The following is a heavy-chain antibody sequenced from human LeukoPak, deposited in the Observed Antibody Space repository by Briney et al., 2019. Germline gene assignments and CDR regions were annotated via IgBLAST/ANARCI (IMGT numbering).Heavy chain of an antibody. CDR1: GFTFSSYG. J-gene: IGHJ4*02. V-gene: IGHV3-30*02. D-gene: IGHD5-18*01. Sequence: GGSLRLSCAASGFTFSSYGRHWVRQAPGKGLEWVAFIRYDGSNKYYADSVKGRFTISRDNSKNTLYLQMNILTAEDTAVYYCAKAGLRGRGGYSYGYTDYWGQGTLVTVSS. CDR3: AKAGLRGRGGYSYGYTDY. CDR2: IRYDGSNK.